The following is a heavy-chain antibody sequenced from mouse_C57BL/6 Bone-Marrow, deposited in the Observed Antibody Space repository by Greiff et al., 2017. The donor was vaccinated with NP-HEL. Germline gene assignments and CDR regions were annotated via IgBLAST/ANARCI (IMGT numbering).Heavy chain of an antibody. CDR3: ARYGYYHYFDY. CDR2: ISSGSSTI. CDR1: GFTFSDYG. Sequence: EVQLQQSGGGLVKPGGSLKLSCAASGFTFSDYGMHWVRQAPEKGLEWVAYISSGSSTIYYADTLKGRGTISRDNAKNTLSLQMTSLRSEDTAMYYCARYGYYHYFDYWGQGTTLTVSS. J-gene: IGHJ2*01. V-gene: IGHV5-17*01. D-gene: IGHD2-3*01.